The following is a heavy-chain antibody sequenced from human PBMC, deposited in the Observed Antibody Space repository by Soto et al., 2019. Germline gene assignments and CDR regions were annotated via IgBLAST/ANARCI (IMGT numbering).Heavy chain of an antibody. V-gene: IGHV3-23*01. Sequence: EVQLLESGGGLVQPGGSLRLSCAGSGFSFSRYAMSWARQAPGKGLEWVSGINDSGDDTDYADSAKGRFTVSRDNSMNILDLQMNSLRVEDTAVYYCANLYWSFSGGWGQGTTFTVSS. CDR1: GFSFSRYA. CDR2: INDSGDDT. D-gene: IGHD2-8*02. J-gene: IGHJ6*02. CDR3: ANLYWSFSGG.